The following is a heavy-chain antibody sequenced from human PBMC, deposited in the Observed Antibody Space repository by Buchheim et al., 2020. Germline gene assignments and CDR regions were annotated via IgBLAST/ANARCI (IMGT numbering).Heavy chain of an antibody. V-gene: IGHV3-30*01. CDR1: GFTFSSYA. CDR3: AGRQATVTTFVDY. Sequence: QVQLVESGGGVVQPGRSLRLSCAASGFTFSSYAMHWVRQAPGKGLEWVAVISYDGSNKYYADSVKGRFTISRDNSKNTLYLQMNSLRAEDTAVYYCAGRQATVTTFVDYWGQGTL. D-gene: IGHD4-11*01. CDR2: ISYDGSNK. J-gene: IGHJ4*02.